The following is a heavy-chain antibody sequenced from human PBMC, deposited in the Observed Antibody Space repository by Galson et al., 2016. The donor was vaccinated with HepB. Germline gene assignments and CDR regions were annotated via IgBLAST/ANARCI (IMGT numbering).Heavy chain of an antibody. D-gene: IGHD3-22*01. Sequence: SLRLSCAASGFTLDHSAMHWVRQAPGKGLEWVSGLLFPSGSIGYSSSVKGRFTISRDHAKTSLALQMNSLRAGDTALYSFAKDSGAYYYDSSGYRRNACDIWGQGTIVTVSS. CDR2: LLFPSGSI. J-gene: IGHJ3*02. CDR3: AKDSGAYYYDSSGYRRNACDI. V-gene: IGHV3-9*01. CDR1: GFTLDHSA.